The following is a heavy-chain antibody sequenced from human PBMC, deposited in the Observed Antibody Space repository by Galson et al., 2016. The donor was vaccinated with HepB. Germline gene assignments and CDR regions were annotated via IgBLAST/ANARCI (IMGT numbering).Heavy chain of an antibody. D-gene: IGHD2-21*02. Sequence: LRLSCAASGFTFSSYAMSWVRQAPGKGLEWVSGISGRGGSTYYADSVEGRFTISRDNSKNTLYLRMKSLRAEDTAVYYCAKSLLGVTLVSYYYGMDVWGQGTTVTVSS. CDR3: AKSLLGVTLVSYYYGMDV. CDR1: GFTFSSYA. CDR2: ISGRGGST. V-gene: IGHV3-23*01. J-gene: IGHJ6*02.